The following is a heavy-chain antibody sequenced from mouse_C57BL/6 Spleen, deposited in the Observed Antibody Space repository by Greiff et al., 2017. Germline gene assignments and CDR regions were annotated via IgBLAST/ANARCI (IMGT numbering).Heavy chain of an antibody. D-gene: IGHD1-1*01. CDR2: IYPGSGSN. J-gene: IGHJ2*01. Sequence: QVQLQQSGADFVKPGASVKLSCKASGYTFTSYWITWVKQSPGKGLEWIGDIYPGSGSNNYNEKFKGKATLTVDTSYSTAYMQLSSLASEDSAVYYCARGDYGSIDYWGQGTTLTVSS. CDR1: GYTFTSYW. CDR3: ARGDYGSIDY. V-gene: IGHV1-55*01.